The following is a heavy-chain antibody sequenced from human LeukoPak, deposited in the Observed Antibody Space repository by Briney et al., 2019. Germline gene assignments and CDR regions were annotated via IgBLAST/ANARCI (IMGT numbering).Heavy chain of an antibody. CDR3: AKDTGPYYDSSGYFNY. D-gene: IGHD3-22*01. J-gene: IGHJ4*02. Sequence: PGRSLRLSCAASGFTFDDYAMHWVRQAPGKGLEWVSGISWNSGSIGYVDSVKGRFTISRDNAKNSLYLQMNSLRAEDMALYYCAKDTGPYYDSSGYFNYWGQGTLVTVSS. CDR2: ISWNSGSI. CDR1: GFTFDDYA. V-gene: IGHV3-9*03.